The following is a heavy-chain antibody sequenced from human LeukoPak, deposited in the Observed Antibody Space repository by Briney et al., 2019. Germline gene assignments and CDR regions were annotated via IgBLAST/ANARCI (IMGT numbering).Heavy chain of an antibody. J-gene: IGHJ6*02. CDR1: GFTFSTYA. CDR3: AKGAPYYYGMDV. Sequence: QSGGSLRLSCAASGFTFSTYAMSWVRQGPGKGLEWVSALSGSGGTTYYADSVKGRFTICRDNSKNTLYLQMNSLRVEDTAVYYCAKGAPYYYGMDVWGQGTTVTVSS. CDR2: LSGSGGTT. D-gene: IGHD3-16*01. V-gene: IGHV3-23*01.